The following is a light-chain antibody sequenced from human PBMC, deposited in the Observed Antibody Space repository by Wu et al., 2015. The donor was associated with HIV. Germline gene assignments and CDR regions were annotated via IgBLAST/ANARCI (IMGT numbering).Light chain of an antibody. Sequence: IQMTQSPSSLSASVGDRVTITCRASHRINNYLNWYQQKPGKAPKVLIYAATSLQSGVPSRFSGSGSGTEFTLTISSLQPEDFATYYCQQHNNYPRTFGQGTKVEIK. CDR1: HRINNY. CDR2: AAT. V-gene: IGKV1-17*01. CDR3: QQHNNYPRT. J-gene: IGKJ1*01.